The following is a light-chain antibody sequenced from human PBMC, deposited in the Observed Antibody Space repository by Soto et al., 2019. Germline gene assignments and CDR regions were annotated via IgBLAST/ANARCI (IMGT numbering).Light chain of an antibody. CDR3: QQSYSTPHT. Sequence: DIQMTQSPSSLSASVGDRVTITCRASQTVDKYINWYQQKAGEAPKLLMFFASLLQDRVPSRFSGSGSGTDFTLTISVLQPEDFATYYCQQSYSTPHTFGQGTKLEI. CDR2: FAS. V-gene: IGKV1-39*01. CDR1: QTVDKY. J-gene: IGKJ2*01.